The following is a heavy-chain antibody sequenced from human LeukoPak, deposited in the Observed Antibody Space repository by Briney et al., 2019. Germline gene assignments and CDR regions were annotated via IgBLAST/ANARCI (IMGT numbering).Heavy chain of an antibody. V-gene: IGHV3-9*01. D-gene: IGHD4-23*01. J-gene: IGHJ1*01. CDR1: GFTFDDYA. CDR2: ISWNSGSI. CDR3: AKDMSVGGSHQYFQH. Sequence: GRSLRLSCAASGFTFDDYAMHWVRQAPGKGLEWVSGISWNSGSIGYADSVKGRFTISRDSAKNSLYLQMNGLRAEDTALYYCAKDMSVGGSHQYFQHWGQGTLVTVSS.